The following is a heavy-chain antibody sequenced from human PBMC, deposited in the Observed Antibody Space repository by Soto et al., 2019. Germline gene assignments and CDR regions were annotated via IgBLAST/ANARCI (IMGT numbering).Heavy chain of an antibody. J-gene: IGHJ5*02. Sequence: SETLSLTCTVAGGSISSSRYYWGWIRQPPGKGLEWIGSIYYSGSTYYNPSLKSRVTISVDTSKNQFSLKLSSVTAADTAVYYCARRGPSKNWFDPRGQGTLXTVSS. CDR3: ARRGPSKNWFDP. D-gene: IGHD3-16*01. CDR1: GGSISSSRYY. CDR2: IYYSGST. V-gene: IGHV4-39*01.